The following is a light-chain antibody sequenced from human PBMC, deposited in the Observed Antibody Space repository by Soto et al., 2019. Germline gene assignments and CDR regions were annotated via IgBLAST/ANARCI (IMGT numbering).Light chain of an antibody. V-gene: IGKV1-5*01. J-gene: IGKJ1*01. CDR2: GAS. CDR3: QQYDSFSGT. CDR1: QSIINW. Sequence: DVQMTQSPSTLSASVGGRVTITCRASQSIINWLAWYQQKPGKAPKLLIYGASSLESGVPSRISGSGSGTEFTLTITSLQPDDFATYYCQQYDSFSGTFGQGTKVEIE.